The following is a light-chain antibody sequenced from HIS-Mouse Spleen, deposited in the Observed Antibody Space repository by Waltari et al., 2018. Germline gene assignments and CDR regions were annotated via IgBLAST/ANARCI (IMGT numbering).Light chain of an antibody. Sequence: EIVLTQSPATLSLSPGERATLSCRASQSVSSYLAWYQPQPGQAPRLLIYDASNRATGIPARFSGSGSGTDFTLTISSLEPEDFAVYYCQQRSNWPPYTFGQGTKLEIK. CDR1: QSVSSY. CDR3: QQRSNWPPYT. V-gene: IGKV3-11*01. CDR2: DAS. J-gene: IGKJ2*01.